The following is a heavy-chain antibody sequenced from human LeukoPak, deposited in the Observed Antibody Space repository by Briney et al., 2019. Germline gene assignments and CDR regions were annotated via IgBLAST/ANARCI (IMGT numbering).Heavy chain of an antibody. J-gene: IGHJ4*02. CDR1: GGSISSYY. CDR3: ARVANNGYYFFDY. V-gene: IGHV4-59*08. Sequence: SETLSLTCTVSGGSISSYYWSWIRQPPGKGLEWIGYIYYTGSTNYNPSLKSRATISVDTSKNQFSLRLSSVTAADTAVYYCARVANNGYYFFDYWGQGTLVTVSS. CDR2: IYYTGST. D-gene: IGHD3-22*01.